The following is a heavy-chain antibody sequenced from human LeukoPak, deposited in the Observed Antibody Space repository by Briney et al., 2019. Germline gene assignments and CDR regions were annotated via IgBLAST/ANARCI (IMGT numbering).Heavy chain of an antibody. D-gene: IGHD1-26*01. J-gene: IGHJ5*02. Sequence: GGSLRLSCAASGFTFNDYWMSWGRQAPGKGLEWVASINRDGSGKYYVDSVKGRFTISRDNAKSSLYLQMNSLRVENTSVYYCARVLVGGTNWFDPWGQGTLVTVSS. CDR2: INRDGSGK. CDR1: GFTFNDYW. CDR3: ARVLVGGTNWFDP. V-gene: IGHV3-7*02.